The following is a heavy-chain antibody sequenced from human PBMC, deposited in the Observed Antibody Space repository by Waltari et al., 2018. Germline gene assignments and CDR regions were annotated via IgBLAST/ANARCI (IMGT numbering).Heavy chain of an antibody. J-gene: IGHJ6*02. V-gene: IGHV1-2*04. Sequence: QVQLVQSGAEVKKPGASVKVSCKASGYTFTGYYMHWVRQAPGQGLEWMGWINPNSGGTNYAQKFQGWVTMTRDTSISTAYMELSRLRSDDTAVYYCAREWHSSSPAYGMDVWGQGTTVTVSS. CDR3: AREWHSSSPAYGMDV. CDR2: INPNSGGT. CDR1: GYTFTGYY. D-gene: IGHD6-6*01.